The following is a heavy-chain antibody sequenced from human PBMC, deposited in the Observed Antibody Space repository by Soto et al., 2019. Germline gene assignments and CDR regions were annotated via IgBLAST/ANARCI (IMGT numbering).Heavy chain of an antibody. CDR1: GYTFTSYY. Sequence: SVKVSCKASGYTFTSYYIQWVRQAHGQGLEWMAWISAHNGNTDYAQKLQGRVTVTRDTSTSTAYMELRSLRSDDTAVYYCARGRYGDYWGQGALVTVSS. CDR2: ISAHNGNT. V-gene: IGHV1-18*04. J-gene: IGHJ4*02. D-gene: IGHD1-1*01. CDR3: ARGRYGDY.